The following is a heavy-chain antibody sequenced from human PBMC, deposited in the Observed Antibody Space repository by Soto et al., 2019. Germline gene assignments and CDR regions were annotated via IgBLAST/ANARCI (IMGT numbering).Heavy chain of an antibody. V-gene: IGHV6-1*01. Sequence: SQTPSLTCAISGDSVSSNTAAWTWIRQSPSRGLELLGRTYYRSKWYNDYAVSVKSRITINPDTSKNQFSLQLNSVTASDTAVYFCVSQRTTVITQAYFDYWGPGALVTVSS. D-gene: IGHD4-4*01. CDR3: VSQRTTVITQAYFDY. CDR1: GDSVSSNTAA. J-gene: IGHJ4*02. CDR2: TYYRSKWYN.